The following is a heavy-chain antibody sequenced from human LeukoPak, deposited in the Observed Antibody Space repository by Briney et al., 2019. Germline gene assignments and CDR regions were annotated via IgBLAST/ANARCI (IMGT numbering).Heavy chain of an antibody. CDR2: IKQGESER. D-gene: IGHD3-22*01. J-gene: IGHJ3*02. Sequence: PGGSLRLSCAASGFTFRSYRMNWVRQAPGKGLEWVAGIKQGESERYYVDSVNGRFTISRDNAKNSLYLQMNSLRAEDTAVYYCARGDNSAFDIWGQGTMVTVSS. CDR1: GFTFRSYR. CDR3: ARGDNSAFDI. V-gene: IGHV3-7*04.